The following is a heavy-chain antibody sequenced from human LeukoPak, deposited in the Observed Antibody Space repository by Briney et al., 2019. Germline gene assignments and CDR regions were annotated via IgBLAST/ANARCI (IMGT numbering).Heavy chain of an antibody. V-gene: IGHV2-5*02. CDR1: GFSLSTSGVS. J-gene: IGHJ4*02. Sequence: SGPTLVKPTQTLTLTCTFSGFSLSTSGVSVGWVRQPPGEALEWLALIYWDDDKRYSPSLKSRLTITKDTSKNQVVLSMTNMGPVDTATYYCARGYYSSSGDYWGQGTLVTVSS. D-gene: IGHD2-15*01. CDR3: ARGYYSSSGDY. CDR2: IYWDDDK.